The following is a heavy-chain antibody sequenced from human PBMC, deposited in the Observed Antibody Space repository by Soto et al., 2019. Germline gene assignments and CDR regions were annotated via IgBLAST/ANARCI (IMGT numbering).Heavy chain of an antibody. CDR3: ARDPGVVTLYYGMDV. CDR1: GYTFTGYY. J-gene: IGHJ6*02. CDR2: INPNSGGT. Sequence: ASVKVSCKASGYTFTGYYMHWVRQAPGQGLEWMGWINPNSGGTNYAQKFQGWVTMTRDTSISTAYMELSRLRSDDTAVYYCARDPGVVTLYYGMDVWGQGTTVTVSS. V-gene: IGHV1-2*04. D-gene: IGHD2-21*02.